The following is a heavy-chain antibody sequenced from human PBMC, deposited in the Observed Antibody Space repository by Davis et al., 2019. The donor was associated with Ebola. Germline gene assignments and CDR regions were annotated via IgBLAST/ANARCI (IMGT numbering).Heavy chain of an antibody. CDR1: GFTFSSYA. CDR2: ISYDGSNK. J-gene: IGHJ6*02. Sequence: GESLKISCAAPGFTFSSYAMHWVRQAPGKGLEWVAVISYDGSNKYYADSVKGRFTISRDNSKNTLYLQMNSLRAEDTAVYYCARDGVPYYYYYGMDVWGQGTTVTVSS. D-gene: IGHD1-1*01. V-gene: IGHV3-30-3*01. CDR3: ARDGVPYYYYYGMDV.